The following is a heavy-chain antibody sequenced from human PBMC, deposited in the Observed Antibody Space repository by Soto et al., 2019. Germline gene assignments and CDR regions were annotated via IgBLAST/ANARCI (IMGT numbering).Heavy chain of an antibody. CDR1: GYNFTSYW. Sequence: EVQLVQSGAEVKKPGESLRISCKGSGYNFTSYWIIWVRQMPGKGLEWMGNIDPTDSFTNYSPSFQGHVTISTDKSMSPAYLQWGTLKASDTAMYYCARRGYDFWSGLDVWGQGTTVTTSS. CDR2: IDPTDSFT. CDR3: ARRGYDFWSGLDV. D-gene: IGHD3-3*01. J-gene: IGHJ6*02. V-gene: IGHV5-10-1*03.